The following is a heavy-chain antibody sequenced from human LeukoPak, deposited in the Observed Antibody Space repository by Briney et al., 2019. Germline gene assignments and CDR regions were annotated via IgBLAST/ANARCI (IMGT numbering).Heavy chain of an antibody. D-gene: IGHD2-15*01. V-gene: IGHV3-73*01. CDR1: GFSISGSA. CDR3: SRTGVVSPDY. J-gene: IGHJ4*02. CDR2: IRTETNNYAT. Sequence: PGGSLRLSCAAAGFSISGSAIHWVRQASGKGLEWIGHIRTETNNYATAYAASVKGGFTISRNDSKNTAYLQMNSLQSEDTAVYYCSRTGVVSPDYWGQGTLVTVSS.